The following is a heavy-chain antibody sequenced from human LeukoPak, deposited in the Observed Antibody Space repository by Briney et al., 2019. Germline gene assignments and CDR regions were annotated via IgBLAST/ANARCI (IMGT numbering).Heavy chain of an antibody. CDR3: AKEVDCPSDCLFFHS. J-gene: IGHJ4*02. V-gene: IGHV3-43*01. D-gene: IGHD2-21*02. Sequence: GGSLRLSCAASGFTFDRFTIHWVRQTPGKGLEWVSLINRRGHTFYADSVKGRFTISRDNSRNSVFLQMNSLRPEDTALYHHAKEVDCPSDCLFFHSWGQGTLVTVSS. CDR1: GFTFDRFT. CDR2: INRRGHT.